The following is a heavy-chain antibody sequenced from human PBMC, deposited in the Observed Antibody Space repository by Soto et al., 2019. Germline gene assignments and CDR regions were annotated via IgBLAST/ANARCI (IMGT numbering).Heavy chain of an antibody. Sequence: QVQRVQSGAEVKKPGSSVKVSGKASGGTFSSYAISWVRQAPGQGLEWMGGIIPIFGTATYAQKFQGRVTITADESTSTAYMELSSLRSEDTAVYYCARDGGIAAAPYGMDVWGQGTTVTVSS. CDR3: ARDGGIAAAPYGMDV. CDR1: GGTFSSYA. CDR2: IIPIFGTA. D-gene: IGHD6-13*01. J-gene: IGHJ6*02. V-gene: IGHV1-69*01.